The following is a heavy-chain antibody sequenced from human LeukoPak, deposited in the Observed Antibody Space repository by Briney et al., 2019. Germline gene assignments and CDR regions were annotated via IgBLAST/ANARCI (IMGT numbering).Heavy chain of an antibody. CDR1: GFTFSNYA. CDR2: IRYNGSNE. J-gene: IGHJ4*02. V-gene: IGHV3-30*02. D-gene: IGHD3-3*01. CDR3: AKEGATIFGIVYYFDH. Sequence: PGGSLRLSCAASGFTFSNYAMSWVRQVPGKGLEWVTSIRYNGSNEYYADSVKGRFTISRVNSKNTLYLQMNSLRVEDTAVYYCAKEGATIFGIVYYFDHWGQGTLVTVSS.